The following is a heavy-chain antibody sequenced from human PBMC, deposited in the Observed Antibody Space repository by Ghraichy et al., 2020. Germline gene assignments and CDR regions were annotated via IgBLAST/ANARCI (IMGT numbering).Heavy chain of an antibody. V-gene: IGHV4-34*01. CDR1: DGPLMGYY. D-gene: IGHD1-1*01. Sequence: SETPSLTCAVYDGPLMGYYWSWTRRPPGKGLEWIGEINHSGSTNYNPSLKSRVTISVDTSNYQFSLKLRSVTAADSAVYYCARLSVPPTAAQAYYYSAMDVWGQGTTVTVSS. J-gene: IGHJ6*02. CDR3: ARLSVPPTAAQAYYYSAMDV. CDR2: INHSGST.